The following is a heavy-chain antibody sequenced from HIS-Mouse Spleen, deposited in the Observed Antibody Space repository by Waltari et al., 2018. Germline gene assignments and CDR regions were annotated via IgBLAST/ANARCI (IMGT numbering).Heavy chain of an antibody. J-gene: IGHJ4*02. Sequence: QVQLQESGPGLVKPSETLSLTCTVSGYSISSGYYCGWIRQPPGKGLEWIGSIYHSGSTYYNPSLKSRVTISVDTSKNQFYLKLSSVTAADTAVYYCARGVASSYYFDYWGQGTLVTVSS. CDR2: IYHSGST. CDR1: GYSISSGYY. V-gene: IGHV4-38-2*02. CDR3: ARGVASSYYFDY. D-gene: IGHD5-12*01.